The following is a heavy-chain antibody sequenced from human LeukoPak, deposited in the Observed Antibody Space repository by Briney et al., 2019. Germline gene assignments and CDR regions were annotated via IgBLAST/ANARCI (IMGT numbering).Heavy chain of an antibody. CDR3: ASYGSGSYVRDY. Sequence: GGSLRLSCAASGFTFSSNYMSWVRQAPGKGLEWGSVIYSGGSTYYSDSVKGRFTISRDNSKNTLYLQMNSLRAEDTAVYYCASYGSGSYVRDYWGQGTLVTVSS. CDR2: IYSGGST. D-gene: IGHD3-10*01. J-gene: IGHJ4*02. CDR1: GFTFSSNY. V-gene: IGHV3-53*01.